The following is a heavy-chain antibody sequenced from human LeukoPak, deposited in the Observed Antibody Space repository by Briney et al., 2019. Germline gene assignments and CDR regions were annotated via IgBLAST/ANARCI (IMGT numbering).Heavy chain of an antibody. V-gene: IGHV3-23*01. D-gene: IGHD6-6*01. Sequence: GGSLRLSCAASGFAFSTYAMSWVRQAPGMGLEWVSAISGSGGGTYYADSVKGRFTISRDNAKNTLYLLMNNLRAEDTAVYYCAKEDSSSSRYYFEYWGQGALVTVSS. CDR3: AKEDSSSSRYYFEY. CDR2: ISGSGGGT. CDR1: GFAFSTYA. J-gene: IGHJ4*02.